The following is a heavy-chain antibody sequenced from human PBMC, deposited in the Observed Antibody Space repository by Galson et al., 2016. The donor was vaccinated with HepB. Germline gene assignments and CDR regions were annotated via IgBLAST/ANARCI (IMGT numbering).Heavy chain of an antibody. J-gene: IGHJ4*02. D-gene: IGHD3-10*01. CDR2: ISYDGSNK. CDR1: GFTFSLFA. Sequence: SLRLSCAASGFTFSLFAIHWVRQAPGKGLEWVAMISYDGSNKYYAASVKGRFTISRDNPKNTLYLQMDSLRIEDTAIYSCARARDRYGSGGPLDYWGQGNLVTVSS. V-gene: IGHV3-30-3*01. CDR3: ARARDRYGSGGPLDY.